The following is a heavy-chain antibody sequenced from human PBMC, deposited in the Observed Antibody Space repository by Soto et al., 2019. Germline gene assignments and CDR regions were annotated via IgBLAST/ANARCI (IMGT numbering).Heavy chain of an antibody. D-gene: IGHD4-17*01. CDR1: GYTFTSYD. CDR2: MNPNSGNT. J-gene: IGHJ6*03. Sequence: ASVKVSCKASGYTFTSYDINWVRQATGQGLEWMGWMNPNSGNTGYAQKFQGRVTMTRNTSISTAYMELSSLRSEDTAVYYCARRETTVTTPYYMDVWGKGTTVTVSS. V-gene: IGHV1-8*01. CDR3: ARRETTVTTPYYMDV.